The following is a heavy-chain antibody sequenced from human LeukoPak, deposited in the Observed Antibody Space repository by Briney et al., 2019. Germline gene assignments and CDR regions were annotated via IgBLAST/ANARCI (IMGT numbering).Heavy chain of an antibody. CDR2: IYYSGST. V-gene: IGHV4-59*01. Sequence: SETLSLTCTVSGGSISSYYWSWIRQPPGKGLEWIGYIYYSGSTNYNPSLKSRVTISVDTSKNQFSLKLSSVTAADTAVYYCARAVQLERPPPLIGYYYMDVWGEGTTVTVSS. CDR3: ARAVQLERPPPLIGYYYMDV. J-gene: IGHJ6*03. D-gene: IGHD1-1*01. CDR1: GGSISSYY.